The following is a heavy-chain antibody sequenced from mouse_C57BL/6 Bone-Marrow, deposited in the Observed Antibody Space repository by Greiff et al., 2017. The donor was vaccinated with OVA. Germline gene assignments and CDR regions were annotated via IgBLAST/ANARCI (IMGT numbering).Heavy chain of an antibody. J-gene: IGHJ2*01. CDR1: GYTFTSYW. CDR3: ASCDDY. Sequence: QVQLKQPGAELVRPGTSVKLSCKASGYTFTSYWMHWVKQRPGQGLEWIGVIDPSDSYTNYNQKFKGKATLTVDTSSSTAYMQLRSLTSEDSAVYYCASCDDYWGQGTTLTVSA. V-gene: IGHV1-59*01. CDR2: IDPSDSYT.